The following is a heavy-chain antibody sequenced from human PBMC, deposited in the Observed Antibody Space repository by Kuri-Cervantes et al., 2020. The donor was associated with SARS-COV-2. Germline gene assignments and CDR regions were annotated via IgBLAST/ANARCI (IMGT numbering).Heavy chain of an antibody. Sequence: GESLKISCAASGFTFSSYAMHWVRQAPGKGLEWVAVISYDGSNKYYADSVKGRFTISRDNSKNTLYLQMNSLRAEDTAVYYCARDGGYRTSSSFDNWGQGTLVTVSS. J-gene: IGHJ4*02. D-gene: IGHD3-16*02. CDR2: ISYDGSNK. CDR1: GFTFSSYA. CDR3: ARDGGYRTSSSFDN. V-gene: IGHV3-30-3*01.